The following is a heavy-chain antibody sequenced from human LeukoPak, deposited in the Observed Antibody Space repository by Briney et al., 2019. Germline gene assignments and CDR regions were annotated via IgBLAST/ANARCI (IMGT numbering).Heavy chain of an antibody. CDR1: AYSISRGYY. Sequence: SETLSLTCAVPAYSISRGYYWGCIRPPPGKGLEWIGSIFHSGTTYSNPSLKSRLSISVDTSKNQFSLKLSSVTAADTAVYVCGRLRGSTIFGVVILDYYMDVWGKGTTVTVSS. V-gene: IGHV4-38-2*01. D-gene: IGHD3-3*01. CDR3: GRLRGSTIFGVVILDYYMDV. J-gene: IGHJ6*03. CDR2: IFHSGTT.